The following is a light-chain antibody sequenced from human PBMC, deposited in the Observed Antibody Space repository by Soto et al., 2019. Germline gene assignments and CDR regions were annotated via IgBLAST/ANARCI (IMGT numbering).Light chain of an antibody. CDR3: QVFGSSPRYT. CDR1: ESVTSTD. CDR2: AAS. J-gene: IGKJ2*01. V-gene: IGKV3-20*01. Sequence: EIVLTQSPGTLSLSPGERATLSCRTSESVTSTDLAWFQQKPGKPPRLLIYAASSRATVIPDRFSGSGSGTDFTLTISRLEPEDFAVYYCQVFGSSPRYTFGRGTKLEIK.